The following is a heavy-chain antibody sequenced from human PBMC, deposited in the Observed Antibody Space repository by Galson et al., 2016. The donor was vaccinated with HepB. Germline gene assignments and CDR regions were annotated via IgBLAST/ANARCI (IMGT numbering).Heavy chain of an antibody. D-gene: IGHD3-10*01. V-gene: IGHV3-30*18. CDR2: ISSDGSTS. CDR1: GFTFSTYG. Sequence: SLRLSCAASGFTFSTYGMHWVRQGPGKGLEWVAMISSDGSTSYYGDSVKGRFTISRDNSEDTLYLLMNSLRTEVTAVYFCVKDWGFYSGSGSYSYHLDSWGQGTLVTVSS. J-gene: IGHJ4*02. CDR3: VKDWGFYSGSGSYSYHLDS.